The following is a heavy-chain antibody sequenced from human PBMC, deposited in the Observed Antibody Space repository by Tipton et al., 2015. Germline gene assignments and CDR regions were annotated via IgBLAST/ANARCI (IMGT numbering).Heavy chain of an antibody. J-gene: IGHJ4*02. D-gene: IGHD3-16*01. V-gene: IGHV4-59*12. CDR2: ISYSGTT. CDR1: GGSISSYY. CDR3: ARIRGRYVMDY. Sequence: LRLSCTVSGGSISSYYWSWIRQPPGKGLEWIGYISYSGTTNYNPSLKSRVTISVDTSKNQFFLNLSSVTAADTAVYYCARIRGRYVMDYWGQGTLVTVSS.